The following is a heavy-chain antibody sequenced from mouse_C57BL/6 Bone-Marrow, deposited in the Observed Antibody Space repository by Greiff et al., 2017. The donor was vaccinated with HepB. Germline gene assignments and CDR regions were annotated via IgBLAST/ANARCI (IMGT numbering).Heavy chain of an antibody. CDR1: GYSFTGYF. J-gene: IGHJ4*01. V-gene: IGHV1-20*01. CDR3: ARGLREDYYAMDY. CDR2: INPYNGDT. D-gene: IGHD1-1*01. Sequence: VQLKESGPELVKPGDSVKISCKASGYSFTGYFMNWVMQSHGKSLEWIGRINPYNGDTFYNQKFKGKATLTVDKSSSTAHMELRSLTSEDSAVYYCARGLREDYYAMDYWGQGTSVTVSS.